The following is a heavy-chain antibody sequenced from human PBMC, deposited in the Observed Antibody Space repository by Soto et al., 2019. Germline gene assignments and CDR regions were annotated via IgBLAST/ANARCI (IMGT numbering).Heavy chain of an antibody. Sequence: QVQLQESGPGLVKPSGTLSLTCAVSGGSISTSNWWSWVRQPPGKGLDWIGEVYRTGSTNYNPSLESRLTISVDKSKNQFSLKLTSVTAADTAVYYCARARATIAAAAIFDCWGQGTLVTVSS. CDR2: VYRTGST. J-gene: IGHJ4*02. CDR1: GGSISTSNW. D-gene: IGHD6-13*01. CDR3: ARARATIAAAAIFDC. V-gene: IGHV4-4*02.